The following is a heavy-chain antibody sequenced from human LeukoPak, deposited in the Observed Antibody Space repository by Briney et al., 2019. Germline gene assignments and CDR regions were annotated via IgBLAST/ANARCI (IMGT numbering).Heavy chain of an antibody. Sequence: GGSLRLSCAASGFTFSSYEMNWVRQAPGKGLEWVSYISSSSSYIYYADSVKGRFTISRDNAKNSLYLQMNSLRAEDTAVYYCASTPTVTTDDDYWGQGTLVTVSS. CDR3: ASTPTVTTDDDY. J-gene: IGHJ4*02. D-gene: IGHD4-17*01. CDR2: ISSSSSYI. CDR1: GFTFSSYE. V-gene: IGHV3-21*05.